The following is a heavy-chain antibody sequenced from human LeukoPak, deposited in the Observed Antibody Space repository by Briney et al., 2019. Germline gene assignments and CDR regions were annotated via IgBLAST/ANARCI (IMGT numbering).Heavy chain of an antibody. J-gene: IGHJ4*02. Sequence: GGSLRLSCAASGFTFSTYGMHWVRQAPGKGLEWVAVISYDGSNKYYADSVKGRFAISRDNSKNTLYLQMNSLRAEDTAVYYCAGMGDLYNWNTFDYWGQGTLVTVSS. V-gene: IGHV3-30*03. CDR1: GFTFSTYG. D-gene: IGHD1/OR15-1a*01. CDR2: ISYDGSNK. CDR3: AGMGDLYNWNTFDY.